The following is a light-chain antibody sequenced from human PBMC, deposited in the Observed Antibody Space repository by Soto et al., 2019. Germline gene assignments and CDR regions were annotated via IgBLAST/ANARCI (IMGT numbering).Light chain of an antibody. Sequence: EIAMTQSPATLSVSPGQRATLSCRASQNVNSNLAWYQQKPGHAPSLLMYNVSTRATGFPARFSGSGSGTEFTLTISSLQSEDSAIYYCQQYNTLNTFGQVTKV. V-gene: IGKV3-15*01. J-gene: IGKJ2*01. CDR2: NVS. CDR1: QNVNSN. CDR3: QQYNTLNT.